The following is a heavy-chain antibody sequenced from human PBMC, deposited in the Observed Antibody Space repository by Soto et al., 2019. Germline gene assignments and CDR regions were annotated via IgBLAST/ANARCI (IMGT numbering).Heavy chain of an antibody. CDR2: INHNGST. J-gene: IGHJ3*02. CDR1: GGYYRGYY. V-gene: IGHV4-34*01. CDR3: ARGRSWYLNAFDI. Sequence: SETQSLICDVYGGYYRGYYWRWIRQHPGEGLEWSGEINHNGSTNYNPSLKSRVTISVDTCKNQFSLKLSSVTAEDTAVYYCARGRSWYLNAFDIWGQGTMVS. D-gene: IGHD6-13*01.